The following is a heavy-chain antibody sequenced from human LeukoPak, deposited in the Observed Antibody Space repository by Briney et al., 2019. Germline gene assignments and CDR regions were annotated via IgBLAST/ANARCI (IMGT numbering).Heavy chain of an antibody. D-gene: IGHD3-22*01. Sequence: ASVKVSCKASGYTFTGYYMHWVRQAPGQGLEWMGRINPNSGGTNYAQKFQGRVTMTRDTSTSTAYMQLSRLRSDDTAVYYCARSKYYYDSSGYYLSYWGQGTLVTVSS. CDR3: ARSKYYYDSSGYYLSY. J-gene: IGHJ4*02. CDR2: INPNSGGT. CDR1: GYTFTGYY. V-gene: IGHV1-2*06.